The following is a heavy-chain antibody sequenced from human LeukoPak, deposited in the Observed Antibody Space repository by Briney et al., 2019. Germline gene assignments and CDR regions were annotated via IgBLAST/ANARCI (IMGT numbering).Heavy chain of an antibody. CDR3: AKEGDDSSGYSPPFDY. V-gene: IGHV3-30*18. CDR2: ISYDGSNK. CDR1: GFTFSSYG. Sequence: GSLRLPCAASGFTFSSYGMHWVRQAPGKGLEWVAVISYDGSNKYYADSVKGRFTISRDNSKNTLCLQMNSLRAEDAAVYYCAKEGDDSSGYSPPFDYWGQGTLVTVSS. J-gene: IGHJ4*02. D-gene: IGHD3-22*01.